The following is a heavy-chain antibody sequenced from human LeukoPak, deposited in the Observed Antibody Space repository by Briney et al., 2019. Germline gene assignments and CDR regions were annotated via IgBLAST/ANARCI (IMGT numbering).Heavy chain of an antibody. J-gene: IGHJ4*02. CDR1: GYSFTSYW. D-gene: IGHD6-19*01. V-gene: IGHV5-10-1*01. CDR2: IDPSDSYT. Sequence: GESLKISCKGSGYSFTSYWISWVRQMPGKGLEWMGRIDPSDSYTNYSPSFQGHVTISADKSISTAYLQWSSLKASDTAMYYCARQDRRHGAWYGGLDYWGQGTLVTVSS. CDR3: ARQDRRHGAWYGGLDY.